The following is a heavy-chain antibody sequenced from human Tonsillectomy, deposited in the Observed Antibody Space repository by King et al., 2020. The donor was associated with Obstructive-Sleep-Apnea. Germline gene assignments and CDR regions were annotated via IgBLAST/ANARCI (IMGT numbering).Heavy chain of an antibody. V-gene: IGHV3-73*02. CDR2: ISGKTYNYAT. CDR3: STSDGGDSDH. J-gene: IGHJ4*02. D-gene: IGHD4-23*01. Sequence: VQLVESGGGLVQPGGSLKVSCVASGFTLSGSALHWVRQASGKGLEWVGRISGKTYNYATVYAASVRGRFTFSRDDSTNTAYLQMNSLRTEDTAIYYCSTSDGGDSDHWGQGTLVTVSS. CDR1: GFTLSGSA.